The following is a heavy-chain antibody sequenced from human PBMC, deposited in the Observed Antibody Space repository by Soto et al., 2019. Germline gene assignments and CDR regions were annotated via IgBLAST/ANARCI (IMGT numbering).Heavy chain of an antibody. CDR3: ARDVIPESRGSGLWFDP. V-gene: IGHV3-30-3*01. D-gene: IGHD2-2*01. CDR2: ISYDGSNK. CDR1: GFTFSSSA. Sequence: GGSLRLSCAASGFTFSSSAIHWARPAPCKGLEWVAVISYDGSNKYYADSVKGRFTISRDNSKNTLYLKMNSLRAEDTAVYDCARDVIPESRGSGLWFDPWGQGTLVTVSS. J-gene: IGHJ5*02.